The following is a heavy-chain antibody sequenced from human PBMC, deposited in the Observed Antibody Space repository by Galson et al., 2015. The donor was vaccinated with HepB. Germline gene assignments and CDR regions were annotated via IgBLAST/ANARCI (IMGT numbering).Heavy chain of an antibody. Sequence: SVKVSCKASGYTFTSYGISWVRQAPGQGLEWMGRINHNDGGTNYAQKFKGRVTMTRDTSISTAYMELSRLRSDDTAVYYCAIGVMGATLSYWGQGTLVTVSS. CDR2: INHNDGGT. CDR1: GYTFTSYG. J-gene: IGHJ4*02. D-gene: IGHD2-8*01. CDR3: AIGVMGATLSY. V-gene: IGHV1-2*06.